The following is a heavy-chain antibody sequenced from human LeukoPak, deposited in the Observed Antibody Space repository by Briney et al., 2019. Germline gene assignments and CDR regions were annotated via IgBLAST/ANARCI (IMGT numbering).Heavy chain of an antibody. CDR3: GGIAVAGTGKFDH. Sequence: GGSLRLSCAASGFTFDDYAMHWVRQAPGKGLEWVSLISGDGGSTYYADSVKGRFTISRDNSKNSLYLQMNSLRTEDTALYYCGGIAVAGTGKFDHWGQGTLVTVSS. CDR1: GFTFDDYA. D-gene: IGHD6-19*01. CDR2: ISGDGGST. V-gene: IGHV3-43*02. J-gene: IGHJ4*02.